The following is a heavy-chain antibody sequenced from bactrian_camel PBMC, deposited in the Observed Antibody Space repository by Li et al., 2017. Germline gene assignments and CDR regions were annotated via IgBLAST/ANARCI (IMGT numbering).Heavy chain of an antibody. Sequence: VQPGGSLRLSCAASGFGFSTYAMSWVRQAPGKGLEWVSTVNSGGDSTYYTDSVKGRFTIARDNAKNTVTLQLNSLKTEDMAMYYCAKAGAYPFWGYNYWGQGTQVTVS. CDR3: AKAGAYPFWGYNY. CDR1: GFGFSTYA. D-gene: IGHD5*01. J-gene: IGHJ4*01. CDR2: VNSGGDST. V-gene: IGHV3S40*01.